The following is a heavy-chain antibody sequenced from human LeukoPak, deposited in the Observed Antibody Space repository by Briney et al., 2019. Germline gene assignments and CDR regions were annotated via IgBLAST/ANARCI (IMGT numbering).Heavy chain of an antibody. CDR2: ISGDGTAR. D-gene: IGHD3-10*01. CDR3: VRGRGSYGWFDP. Sequence: GGSLRLSCAASGFTSSSYWMHWVRQVPGKGLVWVSRISGDGTARNYADSVKGRFTISRDDAKNTVDLQMNSLRGEDTAVYYCVRGRGSYGWFDPWGQGTLVTASS. V-gene: IGHV3-74*01. J-gene: IGHJ5*02. CDR1: GFTSSSYW.